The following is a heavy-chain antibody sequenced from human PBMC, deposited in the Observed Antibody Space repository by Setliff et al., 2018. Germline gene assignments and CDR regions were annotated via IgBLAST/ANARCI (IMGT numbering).Heavy chain of an antibody. J-gene: IGHJ4*01. D-gene: IGHD5-18*01. V-gene: IGHV3-11*04. CDR3: AKFVGYTYGYDY. Sequence: GSLRLSCAASGFTFSDYYMSWIRQAPGKGLEWVSYITNSGGTIYYADSVKGRFTISRDNAKNSLFLQMNSLRAEDTALYYCAKFVGYTYGYDYWGQGMLVTVSS. CDR2: ITNSGGTI. CDR1: GFTFSDYY.